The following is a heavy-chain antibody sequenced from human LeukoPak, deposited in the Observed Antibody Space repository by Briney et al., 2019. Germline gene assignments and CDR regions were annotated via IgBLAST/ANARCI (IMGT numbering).Heavy chain of an antibody. CDR3: ATWFGEFLYPYYFDY. CDR1: GGSFGGYY. Sequence: KPSETLSLTCAVSGGSFGGYYWSWLRQPPGKGLEWTGEINDTGSTNYNPSLKSRVTISVDTSKNQFSLKLISVTAADTAVYYCATWFGEFLYPYYFDYWGQGTLVSVSS. D-gene: IGHD3-10*01. CDR2: INDTGST. V-gene: IGHV4-34*01. J-gene: IGHJ4*02.